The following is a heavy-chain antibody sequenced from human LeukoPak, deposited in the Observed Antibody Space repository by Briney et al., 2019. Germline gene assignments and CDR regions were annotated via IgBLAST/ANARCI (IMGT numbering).Heavy chain of an antibody. CDR3: IREVQVRASASLGL. CDR1: GFTISGFW. V-gene: IGHV3-74*01. Sequence: GGPLRLSCAASGFTISGFWMHWVPQVPGEALVWVARMNSAGTTINYADSVKGRFTISRDNVRNTLHLQMNNLSLEDTAVYFCIREVQVRASASLGLWGRGTLVTVS. J-gene: IGHJ4*01. D-gene: IGHD1-1*01. CDR2: MNSAGTTI.